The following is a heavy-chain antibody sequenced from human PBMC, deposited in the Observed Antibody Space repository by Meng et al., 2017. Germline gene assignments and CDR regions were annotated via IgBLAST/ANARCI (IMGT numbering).Heavy chain of an antibody. J-gene: IGHJ4*02. CDR3: AHFDY. V-gene: IGHV3-30*01. CDR1: GFTFSSYA. Sequence: VRLVESGGGVVQPGRSLRLSCAASGFTFSSYAVHWVRQAPGKGLEWVAVISYDGSNKYYADSVKGRFTISRDNSTNSLYLQMNSLRAEDTAVYYCAHFDYWGQGTLVTVSS. CDR2: ISYDGSNK.